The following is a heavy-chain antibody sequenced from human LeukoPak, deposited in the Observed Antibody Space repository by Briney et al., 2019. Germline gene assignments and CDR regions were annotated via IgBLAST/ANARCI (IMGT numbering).Heavy chain of an antibody. D-gene: IGHD6-13*01. CDR1: GFTFSDYY. J-gene: IGHJ4*02. CDR2: ISSSSSYT. V-gene: IGHV3-11*05. CDR3: ARATYGEGYSSSWTAFDY. Sequence: KPGGSLRLSCAASGFTFSDYYMSWIRQAPGKGLEWVSYISSSSSYTNYADSVKGRFTISRDNAKNSLYLQMNSLRAEDTAVYYCARATYGEGYSSSWTAFDYWGQGTLVTVSP.